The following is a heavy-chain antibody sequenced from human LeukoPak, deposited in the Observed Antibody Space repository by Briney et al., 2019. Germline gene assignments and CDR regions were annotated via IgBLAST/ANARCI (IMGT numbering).Heavy chain of an antibody. CDR3: ARTPSTYYDFWSGYYLDY. Sequence: ASVKVSCKASGYAFTNYGINWVRQAPGQGLEWMGIINPSGGSTSYAQKFQGRVTMTRDTSTSTVYMELSSLRSEDTAVYYCARTPSTYYDFWSGYYLDYWGQGTLVTVSS. CDR2: INPSGGST. D-gene: IGHD3-3*01. CDR1: GYAFTNYG. V-gene: IGHV1-46*01. J-gene: IGHJ4*02.